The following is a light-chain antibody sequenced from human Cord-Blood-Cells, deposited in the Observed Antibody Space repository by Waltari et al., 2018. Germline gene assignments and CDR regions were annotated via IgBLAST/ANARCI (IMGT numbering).Light chain of an antibody. Sequence: EIVLTQSQATLSLSPGERATLSCRASQSVSSYLAWYQQKPGQAPRLLIYDASNSATGIPARFSGSGSGTDFTLTISSLEPEDFAVYYCQQRSNWPPMYTFGQGTKLEIK. CDR3: QQRSNWPPMYT. CDR2: DAS. V-gene: IGKV3-11*01. J-gene: IGKJ2*01. CDR1: QSVSSY.